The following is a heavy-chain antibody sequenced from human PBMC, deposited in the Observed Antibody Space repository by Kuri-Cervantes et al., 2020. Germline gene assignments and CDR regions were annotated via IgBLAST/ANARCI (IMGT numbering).Heavy chain of an antibody. CDR3: ARDWRGSGDQYPFDL. Sequence: SETRSLTGAVSGGSISSYYWSWIRQPPGKGLEWIGNIYYSGSTNYNPSLKSRVTISIDTSKHQFSLKLDSVTAADTAVYYCARDWRGSGDQYPFDLWGRGTLVTVSS. J-gene: IGHJ2*01. CDR1: GGSISSYY. CDR2: IYYSGST. D-gene: IGHD6-19*01. V-gene: IGHV4-59*01.